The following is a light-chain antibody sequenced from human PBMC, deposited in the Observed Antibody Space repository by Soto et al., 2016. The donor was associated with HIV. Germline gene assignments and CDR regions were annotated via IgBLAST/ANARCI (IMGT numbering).Light chain of an antibody. CDR2: KVS. J-gene: IGKJ4*02. CDR1: QSLVRSDGNTY. Sequence: DVVLTQSPLSLPVTPGQSASISCRSSQSLVRSDGNTYLNWFQQRPGQSPRRLIYKVSNRDSGVPDRFSGSGSDTDFTLKISRVEAKGVGTYYCMQGTQFGGGTRVDIK. CDR3: MQGTQ. V-gene: IGKV2-30*02.